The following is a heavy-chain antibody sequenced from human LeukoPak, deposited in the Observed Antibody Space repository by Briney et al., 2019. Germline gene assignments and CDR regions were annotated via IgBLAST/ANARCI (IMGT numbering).Heavy chain of an antibody. J-gene: IGHJ4*02. CDR3: ARASSESGYFDWLFAYFDY. D-gene: IGHD3-9*01. CDR1: GFTFSDYY. V-gene: IGHV3-11*06. CDR2: ISSSSSYT. Sequence: GGSLRLSCAASGFTFSDYYMSWIRQAPGKGLEWVSYISSSSSYTNYADSVKGRFTISRDNAKNSLYLPMNSLRAEDTAVYYCARASSESGYFDWLFAYFDYWGQGTLVTVSS.